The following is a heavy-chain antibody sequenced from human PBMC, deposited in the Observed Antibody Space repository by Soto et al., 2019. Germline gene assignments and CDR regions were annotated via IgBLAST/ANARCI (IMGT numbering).Heavy chain of an antibody. D-gene: IGHD6-19*01. CDR2: TYYRSKWYN. V-gene: IGHV6-1*01. Sequence: SQTLSLTCAISGDSVSSNSAAWNWIRQSPSRGLEWLGRTYYRSKWYNDYAVSVKSRITINPDTSKNQFSLQLNSVTPEDTAVYYCARFANSSGWIYYYYGMDVWGQGTTVTVSS. J-gene: IGHJ6*02. CDR1: GDSVSSNSAA. CDR3: ARFANSSGWIYYYYGMDV.